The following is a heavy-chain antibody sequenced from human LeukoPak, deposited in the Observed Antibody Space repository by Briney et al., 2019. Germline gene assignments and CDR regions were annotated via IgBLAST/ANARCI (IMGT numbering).Heavy chain of an antibody. CDR3: ARGNTAYYDPSGYEGAFDI. J-gene: IGHJ3*02. D-gene: IGHD3-22*01. V-gene: IGHV3-30*02. CDR2: VRFDINNK. CDR1: GFSFSTYG. Sequence: GGSLRLSCAASGFSFSTYGVHWVRQAPGKGLEWVAFVRFDINNKNYADSVKGRFTLSTDNSKTTMYLQMISLRPEDTAVYYCARGNTAYYDPSGYEGAFDIWGQGTMVTVSS.